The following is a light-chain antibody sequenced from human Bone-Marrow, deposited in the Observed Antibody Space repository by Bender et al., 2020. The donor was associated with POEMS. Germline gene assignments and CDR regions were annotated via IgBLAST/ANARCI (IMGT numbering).Light chain of an antibody. CDR3: CSYVTTSTLV. Sequence: QSALTQPASVSGSPGQSITISCTGTRSDVSDLNFVSWYQQHPDEAPRLLLFDFNNRPSGVSNRFSGSKSGNTASLTISGLLPEDEADYYCCSYVTTSTLVFGMGTKVTVL. CDR1: RSDVSDLNF. CDR2: DFN. V-gene: IGLV2-14*03. J-gene: IGLJ1*01.